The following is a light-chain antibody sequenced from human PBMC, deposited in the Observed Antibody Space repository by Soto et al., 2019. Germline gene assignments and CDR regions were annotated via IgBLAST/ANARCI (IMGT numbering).Light chain of an antibody. CDR3: PYCDNGLSGLYV. CDR1: SSNIGAGFD. CDR2: GNN. Sequence: QSVLTQPPSVSGAPGQRVTISCTGSSSNIGAGFDVHWYQQLPGTTPKLLIYGNNNRPSGVPDRFSGSKSGTSASLAITGRQAEDEADFDWPYCDNGLSGLYVFGPGI. J-gene: IGLJ1*01. V-gene: IGLV1-40*01.